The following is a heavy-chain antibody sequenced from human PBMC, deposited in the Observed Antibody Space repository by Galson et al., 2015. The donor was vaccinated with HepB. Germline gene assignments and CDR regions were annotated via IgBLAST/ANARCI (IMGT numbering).Heavy chain of an antibody. J-gene: IGHJ4*02. D-gene: IGHD3-22*01. CDR3: ASSTYYYDSSGYRY. V-gene: IGHV4-34*01. CDR1: GGAFRGYY. Sequence: SENLSPPCAVYGGAFRGYYWGWGSPPPGEGVGWGWGNKHSGSTSYNPSLKSRVTISVDTSKNQFSLKLSSVTAADTAVYYCASSTYYYDSSGYRYWGQGTLVTVSS. CDR2: NKHSGST.